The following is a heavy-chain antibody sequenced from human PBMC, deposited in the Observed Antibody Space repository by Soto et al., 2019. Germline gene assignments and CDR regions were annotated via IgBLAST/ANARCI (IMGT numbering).Heavy chain of an antibody. D-gene: IGHD5-12*01. J-gene: IGHJ4*02. CDR1: GFTFEDYA. Sequence: EEQLVESGGGLVQPGRSLRLSCAASGFTFEDYAMHWVRQAPGKGLEWVSGISWNSGNIRYADSVKGRFTISRDNTKNSLDLQMNSLRIEDTAVYFCAKEARDIVVVELDYFALWGQGTLVTVSS. CDR3: AKEARDIVVVELDYFAL. V-gene: IGHV3-9*01. CDR2: ISWNSGNI.